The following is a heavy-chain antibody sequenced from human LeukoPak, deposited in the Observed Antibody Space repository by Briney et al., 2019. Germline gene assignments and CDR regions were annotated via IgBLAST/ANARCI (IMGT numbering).Heavy chain of an antibody. CDR3: AKDQDYYDSSGYVPYAFDI. J-gene: IGHJ3*02. CDR2: ISGSGGST. Sequence: GGSLRLSCAASGFTFSSYAMSWVRQAPGKGLEWVSAISGSGGSTYYADSVKGRFTISRDNSKNTLYPQMNSLRAEDTAVYYCAKDQDYYDSSGYVPYAFDIWGQGTMVTVSS. CDR1: GFTFSSYA. V-gene: IGHV3-23*01. D-gene: IGHD3-22*01.